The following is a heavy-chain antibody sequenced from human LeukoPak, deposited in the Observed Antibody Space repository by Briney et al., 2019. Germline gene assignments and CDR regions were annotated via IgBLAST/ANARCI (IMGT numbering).Heavy chain of an antibody. CDR3: ARQEYYYDSNGYSYAFDI. CDR1: GGSISSSSYY. J-gene: IGHJ3*02. Sequence: SETLSLTCTVSGGSISSSSYYWGWIRQPPGKGLEWIGSIYYSGSTYYNPSLKSRVTISVDTSKNQFSLKLSSVTAADTAVYYCARQEYYYDSNGYSYAFDIWGQGTMVTVSS. V-gene: IGHV4-39*01. CDR2: IYYSGST. D-gene: IGHD3-22*01.